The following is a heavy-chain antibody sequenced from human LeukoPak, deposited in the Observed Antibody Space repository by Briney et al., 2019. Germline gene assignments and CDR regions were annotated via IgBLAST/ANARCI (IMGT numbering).Heavy chain of an antibody. CDR1: GFTFSRYA. CDR2: ISGSGNKQ. CDR3: EKDGRPYCSGGSCYLLGKDYFDY. Sequence: GGSMRLSCAASGFTFSRYAMSWVRQAPGEGREWVSGISGSGNKQYCADSVKARFSISRDNSKTTLYLQMNRLRAEDTAVYYCEKDGRPYCSGGSCYLLGKDYFDYWGQGTMVTVSS. V-gene: IGHV3-23*01. J-gene: IGHJ4*02. D-gene: IGHD2-15*01.